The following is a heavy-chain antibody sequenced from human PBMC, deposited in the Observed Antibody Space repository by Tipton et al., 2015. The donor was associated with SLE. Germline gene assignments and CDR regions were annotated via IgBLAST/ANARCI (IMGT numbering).Heavy chain of an antibody. CDR1: GGSITNHY. CDR2: IYTSGYS. D-gene: IGHD5-18*01. Sequence: TLSLTCTVSGGSITNHYWNWIRQPAGKGLEWIGRIYTSGYSNYNPSLKSRVTMSVDTSKNQFSLKLISVTAADTAMYYCVNTENDYWGQGTLVTVSS. V-gene: IGHV4-4*07. CDR3: VNTENDY. J-gene: IGHJ4*01.